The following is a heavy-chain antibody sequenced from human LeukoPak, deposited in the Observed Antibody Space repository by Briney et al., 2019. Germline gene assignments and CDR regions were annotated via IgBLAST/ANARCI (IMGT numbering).Heavy chain of an antibody. V-gene: IGHV3-21*01. CDR3: ARDPEVGAMVNLDY. CDR1: GFTFSSYS. J-gene: IGHJ4*02. D-gene: IGHD5-18*01. Sequence: PGGSLRLSCAASGFTFSSYSMNWVRQAPGKGLEWVSSISSSSSYIYYADSVKGRFTISRDNAKNLLYLQMNSLRAEDTAVYYCARDPEVGAMVNLDYWGQGTLVTVSS. CDR2: ISSSSSYI.